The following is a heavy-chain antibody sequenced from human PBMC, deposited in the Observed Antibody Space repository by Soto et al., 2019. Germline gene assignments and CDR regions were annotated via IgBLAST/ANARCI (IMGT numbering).Heavy chain of an antibody. CDR2: ISYDGSNK. J-gene: IGHJ4*02. CDR1: GFTFSSYA. CDR3: ARGIAAAGGSL. D-gene: IGHD6-13*01. V-gene: IGHV3-30-3*01. Sequence: GGSLRLSCAASGFTFSSYAMHWVRQAPGKGLEWVAVISYDGSNKYYADSVKGRFTISRDNSKNTLYLQMNSLRAEDTAVYYCARGIAAAGGSLWGQGTLVTVSS.